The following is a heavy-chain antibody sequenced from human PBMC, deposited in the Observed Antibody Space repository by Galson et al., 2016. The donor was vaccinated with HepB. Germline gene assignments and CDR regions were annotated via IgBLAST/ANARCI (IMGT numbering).Heavy chain of an antibody. V-gene: IGHV4-39*01. D-gene: IGHD6-19*01. Sequence: LSLTCSVSGASVSRTAYYWGWVRQPPGKGLEWIGSVYRTGNTYQNPTLKSRVAISIDASKNQFSLILSSLTAADTAVYYCARLGIFVGVAGSDGMDVWGKGTTVIVSS. J-gene: IGHJ6*04. CDR2: VYRTGNT. CDR1: GASVSRTAYY. CDR3: ARLGIFVGVAGSDGMDV.